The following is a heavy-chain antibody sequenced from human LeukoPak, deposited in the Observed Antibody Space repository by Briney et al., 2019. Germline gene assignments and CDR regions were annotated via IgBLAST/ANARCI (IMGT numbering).Heavy chain of an antibody. D-gene: IGHD2-2*01. CDR2: INPNSGGT. V-gene: IGHV1-2*02. CDR3: ARGVWLSSTGCYPDY. CDR1: GYTFTGYY. J-gene: IGHJ4*02. Sequence: ASVKVSCKASGYTFTGYYMHWVRQAPGQGLEWMGWINPNSGGTNYAQKFQGRVAMTRDTSISTAYMELSRLRSDDTAVYYCARGVWLSSTGCYPDYWGQGTLVTVSS.